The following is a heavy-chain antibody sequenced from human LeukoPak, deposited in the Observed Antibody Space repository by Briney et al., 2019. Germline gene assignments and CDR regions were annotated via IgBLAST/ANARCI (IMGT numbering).Heavy chain of an antibody. CDR3: ARDRPHPSAEPTNFDY. CDR1: GFTFSSFG. CDR2: ISNSGTPV. J-gene: IGHJ4*02. D-gene: IGHD1-14*01. Sequence: GGSLRLSCAASGFTFSSFGLNWVRQAPGKGLEWVSYISNSGTPVYYADSVRGRFTFSRDNAKNSLYLQMNSLRAEDTAVYYCARDRPHPSAEPTNFDYWGQGTLVTVSS. V-gene: IGHV3-48*03.